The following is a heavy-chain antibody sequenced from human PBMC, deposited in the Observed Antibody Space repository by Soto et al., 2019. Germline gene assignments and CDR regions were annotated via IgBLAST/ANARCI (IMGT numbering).Heavy chain of an antibody. CDR1: GFTFNHYA. CDR3: AKDYTVAADPSSVILFDY. CDR2: IIANGGT. V-gene: IGHV3-23*01. D-gene: IGHD2-15*01. Sequence: GGSLRLSCAASGFTFNHYAMSWVRQAPGKGLEWVSIIIANGGTFYADSVRGRFTISRDNSKNTVYLQMSSLRVEDTAIYYCAKDYTVAADPSSVILFDYWGQGALVTVSS. J-gene: IGHJ4*02.